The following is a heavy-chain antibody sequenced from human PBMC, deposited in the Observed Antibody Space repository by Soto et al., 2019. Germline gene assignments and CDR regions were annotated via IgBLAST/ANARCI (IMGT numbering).Heavy chain of an antibody. CDR2: IYYSGST. D-gene: IGHD3-3*01. V-gene: IGHV4-39*01. CDR3: ARLPTLYYDFWSGPRTNPHGYYYYMDV. CDR1: GGSISSSSYY. J-gene: IGHJ6*03. Sequence: PSETLSLTCTVSGGSISSSSYYWGWIRQPPGKGLEWIGSIYYSGSTYYNPSLKSRVTISVDTSKNQFSLKLSSVTAADTAVYYCARLPTLYYDFWSGPRTNPHGYYYYMDVWGKGTKVTVSS.